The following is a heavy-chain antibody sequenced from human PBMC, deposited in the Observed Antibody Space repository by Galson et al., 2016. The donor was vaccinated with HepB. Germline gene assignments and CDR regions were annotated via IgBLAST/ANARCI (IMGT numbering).Heavy chain of an antibody. V-gene: IGHV3-49*03. Sequence: SLRLSCAGSGFTFGDYAMSWFRQAPGKGLEWVGLIRSKAYGETTEYAASVKGRFTLSRDDSKSIAYLHMYSLTTEDTAVYYCTRATYDFWSGYSTPVGFFDYWGQGALLTVSS. CDR1: GFTFGDYA. CDR2: IRSKAYGETT. CDR3: TRATYDFWSGYSTPVGFFDY. D-gene: IGHD3-3*01. J-gene: IGHJ4*02.